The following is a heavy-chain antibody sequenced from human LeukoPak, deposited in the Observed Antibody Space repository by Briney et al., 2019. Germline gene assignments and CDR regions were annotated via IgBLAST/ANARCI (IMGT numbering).Heavy chain of an antibody. V-gene: IGHV1-46*01. CDR1: GYTFTKYY. D-gene: IGHD3-3*01. Sequence: GASVKVSCKASGYTFTKYYIHWVRQAPGQGLEWMGIINTSGGSTSSAQKFQGRVTLTRDTSTSTVYMELRGLRSEDTAVYFCARGSSVKGFDYWGQGTLVTVSS. CDR2: INTSGGST. CDR3: ARGSSVKGFDY. J-gene: IGHJ4*02.